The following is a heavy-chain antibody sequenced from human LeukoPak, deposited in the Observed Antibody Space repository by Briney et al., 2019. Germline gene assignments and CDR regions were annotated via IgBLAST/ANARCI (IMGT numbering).Heavy chain of an antibody. CDR2: ISGSGGST. J-gene: IGHJ4*02. D-gene: IGHD6-6*01. CDR3: AKSIAGLMDYYFDY. Sequence: GGSLRLSCAASRFTFSTYAMSWVRQAPGKGLEWVSGISGSGGSTYYADSVKGRFTISRDNSKNTLYLQRNSLRVEDTAVYYCAKSIAGLMDYYFDYWGQGTLVTVSS. CDR1: RFTFSTYA. V-gene: IGHV3-23*01.